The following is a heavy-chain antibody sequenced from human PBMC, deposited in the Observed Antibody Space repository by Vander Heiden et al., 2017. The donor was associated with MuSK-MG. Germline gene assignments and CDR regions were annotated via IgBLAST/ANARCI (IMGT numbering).Heavy chain of an antibody. D-gene: IGHD1-7*01. V-gene: IGHV6-1*01. CDR2: TYYRSQWLN. J-gene: IGHJ6*03. CDR1: GDSVPSNRVC. Sequence: QVQLQQSGPGLVKPSQTLPLTCAISGDSVPSNRVCWNWIRQSPSRGLEWLGRTYYRSQWLNDYAVSVKSRITISPDTSKNQFSLQLNSVTPEDTAVYYCARVSRIAGTTRDMDVWGKGTTVTVSS. CDR3: ARVSRIAGTTRDMDV.